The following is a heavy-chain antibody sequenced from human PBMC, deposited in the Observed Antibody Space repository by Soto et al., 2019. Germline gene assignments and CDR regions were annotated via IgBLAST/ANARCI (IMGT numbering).Heavy chain of an antibody. CDR1: GFTFNSHA. D-gene: IGHD2-21*02. Sequence: QVQLVESGGGVVQPGRSLRLSCAASGFTFNSHAMHWFRQAPDKGLEWVAAVSYDGSNKFYADSVKGRLSISRDNSKNTLYLQIDSRRAEDTAVYYCARDQWKVETAIDVWGQGTMVTVS. CDR3: ARDQWKVETAIDV. CDR2: VSYDGSNK. J-gene: IGHJ3*01. V-gene: IGHV3-30-3*01.